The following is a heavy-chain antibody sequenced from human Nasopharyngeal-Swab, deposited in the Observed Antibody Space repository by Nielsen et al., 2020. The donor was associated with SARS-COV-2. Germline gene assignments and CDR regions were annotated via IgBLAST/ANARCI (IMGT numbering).Heavy chain of an antibody. Sequence: GGSLRLSCAASGFTFSSYWMSWVRQAPGKGLEWVANIKQDGSEKYYVDSVKGRFTISRDNAKNSLYLQMNSLRAEDTAVYYCASLTYYYVSSGLDYWGQGTLVTVSS. CDR2: IKQDGSEK. V-gene: IGHV3-7*01. CDR3: ASLTYYYVSSGLDY. J-gene: IGHJ4*02. D-gene: IGHD3-22*01. CDR1: GFTFSSYW.